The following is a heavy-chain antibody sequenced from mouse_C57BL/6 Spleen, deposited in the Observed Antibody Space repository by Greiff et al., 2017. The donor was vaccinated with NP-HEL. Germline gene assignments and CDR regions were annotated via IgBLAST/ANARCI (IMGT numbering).Heavy chain of an antibody. J-gene: IGHJ3*01. CDR2: IDPSDSYT. CDR1: GYTFTSYW. D-gene: IGHD2-3*01. Sequence: QVQLQQSGAELVMPGASVQLSCKASGYTFTSYWMPWVKQRPGQGLEWIGEIDPSDSYTNYNQKFKGKSTLTVDKSSSPAYMQLSSLTSEDSAVYYCARAERDGYYTWFAYWGQGTLVTVSA. V-gene: IGHV1-69*01. CDR3: ARAERDGYYTWFAY.